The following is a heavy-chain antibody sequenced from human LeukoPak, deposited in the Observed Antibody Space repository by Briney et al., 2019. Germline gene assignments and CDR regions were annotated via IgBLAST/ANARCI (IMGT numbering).Heavy chain of an antibody. D-gene: IGHD3-10*01. CDR3: ARVHRAPSGYFDS. V-gene: IGHV4-59*01. CDR2: IYSSGST. Sequence: SETLSLTCPVSGGSISSYYWSWIRQPPGKGLEWIGYIYSSGSTTYNPSLESRVTISMYTSKKQFSLRLSSVTAADTAVYYCARVHRAPSGYFDSWGQGALVTVSS. J-gene: IGHJ4*02. CDR1: GGSISSYY.